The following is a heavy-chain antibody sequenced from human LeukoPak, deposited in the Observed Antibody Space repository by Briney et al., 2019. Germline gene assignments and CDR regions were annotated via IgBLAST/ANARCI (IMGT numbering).Heavy chain of an antibody. CDR1: GGSISSGSYY. V-gene: IGHV4-61*02. J-gene: IGHJ4*02. CDR2: IYTSGST. CDR3: ARDRELEYYFDY. Sequence: PSQTLSLTCTVSGGSISSGSYYWSWIRQPAGKGLEWIGRIYTSGSTNYNPSLKSRVTMSVDTSKNQFSLKLSSVTAADTAVYYCARDRELEYYFDYWGQGTLVTVSS. D-gene: IGHD1-26*01.